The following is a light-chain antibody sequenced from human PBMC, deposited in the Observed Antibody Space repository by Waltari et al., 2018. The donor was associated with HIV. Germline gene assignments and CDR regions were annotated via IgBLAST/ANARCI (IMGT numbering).Light chain of an antibody. Sequence: QSALTQPPSASGSPGQSVTISCTGTSSDVGGYNFVSWYQQHPGNAPKLLIFEATKRPSGVPDRFSGSKSGNTASLTVSGLQAEEEADYYCSSYAGSSTLMFGGGTKLTVL. CDR3: SSYAGSSTLM. CDR2: EAT. V-gene: IGLV2-8*01. J-gene: IGLJ3*02. CDR1: SSDVGGYNF.